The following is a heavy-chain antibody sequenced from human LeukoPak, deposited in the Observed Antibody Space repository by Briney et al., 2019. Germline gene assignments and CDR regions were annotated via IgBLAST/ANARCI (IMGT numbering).Heavy chain of an antibody. V-gene: IGHV3-15*01. CDR3: ITVSMVRGATFDY. CDR2: IKSKTDGGTT. D-gene: IGHD3-10*01. CDR1: GFTFSNAW. Sequence: GGSLRLSCAASGFTFSNAWMSWVRQAPGKGLEWVGRIKSKTDGGTTDYAAPVKGRFTISRDDSKNTLYLQMNSLKTEDTAVYYCITVSMVRGATFDYWGQGTLVTVSS. J-gene: IGHJ4*02.